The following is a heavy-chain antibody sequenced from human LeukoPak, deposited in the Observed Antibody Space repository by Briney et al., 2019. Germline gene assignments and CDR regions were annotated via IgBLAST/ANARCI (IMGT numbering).Heavy chain of an antibody. Sequence: GASVKVSCKASGYTFTSYGISWVRQAPGQGLEWMGWISTNTGNPTYAQGFTGRFVFSLDNSVSTAYLQISSLKAEDTAVYYCARSIGAAGYMEVWGKGTTVTVSS. CDR1: GYTFTSYG. D-gene: IGHD6-13*01. CDR2: ISTNTGNP. J-gene: IGHJ6*03. CDR3: ARSIGAAGYMEV. V-gene: IGHV7-4-1*02.